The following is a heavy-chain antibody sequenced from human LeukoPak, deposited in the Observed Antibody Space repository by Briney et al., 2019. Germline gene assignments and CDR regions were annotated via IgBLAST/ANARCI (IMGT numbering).Heavy chain of an antibody. CDR3: KISNNRIPGVDY. Sequence: ASVKVSCKASGYTFTSYDINWVRQATGQGLEWMGWMNPNSGNTGYAQKFQGRVTITRNTSISTAYMELSSLRAEDTAVYYCKISNNRIPGVDYWGQGTLVTVSS. D-gene: IGHD1/OR15-1a*01. CDR1: GYTFTSYD. V-gene: IGHV1-8*03. J-gene: IGHJ4*02. CDR2: MNPNSGNT.